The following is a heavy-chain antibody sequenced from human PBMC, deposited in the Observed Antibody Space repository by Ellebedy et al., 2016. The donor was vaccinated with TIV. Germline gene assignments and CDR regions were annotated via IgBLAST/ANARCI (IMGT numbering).Heavy chain of an antibody. CDR3: ATHRIITRDYYYYGMDV. Sequence: SETLSLXCTVSGGSISSSSYYWGWIRQPPGKGLEWIGSIYYSGSTYYNPSLKSRVTISVDTSKNQFSLKLSSVTAADTAVYYCATHRIITRDYYYYGMDVWGQGTTVTVFS. V-gene: IGHV4-39*01. CDR2: IYYSGST. CDR1: GGSISSSSYY. D-gene: IGHD3-10*01. J-gene: IGHJ6*02.